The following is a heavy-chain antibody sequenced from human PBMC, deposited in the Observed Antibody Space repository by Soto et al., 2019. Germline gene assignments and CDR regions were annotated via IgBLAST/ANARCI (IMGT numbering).Heavy chain of an antibody. CDR2: IYYSGST. Sequence: SETLSLTCTVSGGSISSYYWSWIRQPPGKGLEWIGYIYYSGSTNYNPSLKSRVTISLDTSKTQFSLKLSSLTAADTAVYYCAGSNCDGFYNWVDPWGQETGVAVSA. J-gene: IGHJ5*02. CDR1: GGSISSYY. D-gene: IGHD2-21*01. CDR3: AGSNCDGFYNWVDP. V-gene: IGHV4-59*01.